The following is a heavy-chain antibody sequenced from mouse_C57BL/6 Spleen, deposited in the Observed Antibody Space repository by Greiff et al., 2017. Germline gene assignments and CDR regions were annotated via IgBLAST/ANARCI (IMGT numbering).Heavy chain of an antibody. V-gene: IGHV1-52*01. CDR3: AREDHRNATRGAIDD. D-gene: IGHD1-1*01. CDR1: GYTFTSYW. J-gene: IGHJ4*01. CDR2: IDPSDSDT. Sequence: QVQLLQPGAELVRPGSSVKLSCTASGYTFTSYWMHWVNQRPIQGLAWLANIDPSDSDTQYNQKFKDKVTLTVDKSTSTCYMQIRRLTSEDSAVYYCAREDHRNATRGAIDDWGQGTSVTVSS.